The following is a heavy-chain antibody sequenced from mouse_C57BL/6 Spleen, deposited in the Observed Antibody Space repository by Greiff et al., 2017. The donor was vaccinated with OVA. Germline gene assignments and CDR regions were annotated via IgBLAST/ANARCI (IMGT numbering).Heavy chain of an antibody. Sequence: QVQVQQSGPELVKPGASVKLSCKASGYAFTSSWMDWVKQRPGKGLEWIGSIYPADSDTNYNRKFKGKATLTADKSSSTAYMQLSSLTSEDSAVYYCARTYSKGDMDDWGKGTTVTVSS. D-gene: IGHD2-5*01. J-gene: IGHJ4*01. CDR2: IYPADSDT. CDR1: GYAFTSSW. V-gene: IGHV1-82*01. CDR3: ARTYSKGDMDD.